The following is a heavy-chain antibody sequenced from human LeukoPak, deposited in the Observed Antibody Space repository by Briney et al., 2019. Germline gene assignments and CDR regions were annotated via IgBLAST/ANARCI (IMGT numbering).Heavy chain of an antibody. CDR3: ASPYRYSSGLYYFDY. CDR2: IIPIFGTA. CDR1: GGTFSSYA. J-gene: IGHJ4*02. Sequence: ASVKVSCKASGGTFSSYAISWVRQAPGQGLEWMGGIIPIFGTANYAQKFQGRVTITADESTSTAYMELSSLRSEDTAVYYCASPYRYSSGLYYFDYWGQGTLVTVSS. D-gene: IGHD6-19*01. V-gene: IGHV1-69*13.